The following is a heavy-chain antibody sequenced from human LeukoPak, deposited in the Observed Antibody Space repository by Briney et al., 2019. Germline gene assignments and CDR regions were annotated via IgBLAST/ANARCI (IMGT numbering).Heavy chain of an antibody. CDR2: IYPGDSDT. Sequence: GESLKISCKGSGYSFTSYWIGWVRQVPGKGLDWMGLIYPGDSDTRYSPSFQGQVTISADKSISTAYLQWSSLKASDTAMYYCSRAVNPFNYYNGMDVWGQGTTVTVSS. V-gene: IGHV5-51*01. J-gene: IGHJ6*02. CDR1: GYSFTSYW. D-gene: IGHD4-11*01. CDR3: SRAVNPFNYYNGMDV.